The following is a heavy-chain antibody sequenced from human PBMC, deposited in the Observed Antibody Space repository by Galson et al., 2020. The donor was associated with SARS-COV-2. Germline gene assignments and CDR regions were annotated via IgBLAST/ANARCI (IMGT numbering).Heavy chain of an antibody. CDR2: ISAYSGNT. CDR1: SYTFTSYG. D-gene: IGHD2-2*01. Sequence: ASVKVSCKASSYTFTSYGITWLRQAPGQGLEWMGWISAYSGNTYYAQKLQGRVTMTADTSTSTAYMELRSLRSDDTAVYYCARALHCDSTSCYVRGWFDPWGQGTLVTVTS. CDR3: ARALHCDSTSCYVRGWFDP. J-gene: IGHJ5*02. V-gene: IGHV1-18*01.